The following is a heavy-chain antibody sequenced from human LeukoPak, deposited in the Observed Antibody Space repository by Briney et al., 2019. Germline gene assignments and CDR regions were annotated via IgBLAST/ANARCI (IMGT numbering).Heavy chain of an antibody. Sequence: PGGSLRLSCAASGFTVSNNYMSWVRQAPGKGLEWVSIIYSGGGTYYADSVKGRFTISRENSKNTLYLQMNSLRAEHTAVYYWARLRTNFFDYRGQGILVTVSS. CDR2: IYSGGGT. CDR1: GFTVSNNY. D-gene: IGHD1-7*01. J-gene: IGHJ4*02. CDR3: ARLRTNFFDY. V-gene: IGHV3-66*01.